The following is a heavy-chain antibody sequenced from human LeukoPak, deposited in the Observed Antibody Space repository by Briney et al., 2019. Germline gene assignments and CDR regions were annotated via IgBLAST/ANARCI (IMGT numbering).Heavy chain of an antibody. V-gene: IGHV3-23*01. Sequence: GGSLRLSCAASGFTFSSYWMSWVRQAPGKGLEWVSAITAAVGSTHYADSVKGRFTISSDNSKNTVYLQMNSLRPEDMAVYYCAKEIFSGLLYIDYWGQGTLVTVSS. J-gene: IGHJ4*02. CDR3: AKEIFSGLLYIDY. CDR2: ITAAVGST. D-gene: IGHD5-12*01. CDR1: GFTFSSYW.